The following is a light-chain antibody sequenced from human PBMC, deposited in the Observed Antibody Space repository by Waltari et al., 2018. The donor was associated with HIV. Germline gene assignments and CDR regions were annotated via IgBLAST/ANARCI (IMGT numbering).Light chain of an antibody. CDR1: SSDVGGYNY. J-gene: IGLJ3*02. CDR3: SSYTSSSTRV. Sequence: QSALTQPASVSGSPGQSITISCTGTSSDVGGYNYVSWYQRHPGKAPKPIIYDVSNRPSGVSNRFSGSKSGNTASLTISGLQAEDEADYYCSSYTSSSTRVFGGGTTVTVL. CDR2: DVS. V-gene: IGLV2-14*03.